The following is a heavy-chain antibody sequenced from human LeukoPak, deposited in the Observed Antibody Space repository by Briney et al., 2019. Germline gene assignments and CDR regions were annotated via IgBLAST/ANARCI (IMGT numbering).Heavy chain of an antibody. CDR3: ARRTTVTPNWFDP. CDR2: VYYTGNT. D-gene: IGHD4-17*01. J-gene: IGHJ5*02. V-gene: IGHV4-59*08. Sequence: PSETLSLTCTVSGGPISSYQWSWIRQPPGKGLEWIGYVYYTGNTNYNPSLKSRVTISLDTSKNQFSLKLSSVTAADTAVYYCARRTTVTPNWFDPWGQGTLVIVSS. CDR1: GGPISSYQ.